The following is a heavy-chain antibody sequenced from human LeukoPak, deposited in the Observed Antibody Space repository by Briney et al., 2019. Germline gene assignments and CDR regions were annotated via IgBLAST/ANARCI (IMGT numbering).Heavy chain of an antibody. Sequence: KPSETLSLTCTVSGGSISSSSYYWGWIRQPPGKGLEWIGSIYYSGSTYYNPSLKSRVTISVDTSKNQFSLKLSSVTAADTAVYYCARQYRNIAARPNWFDPWGQGTLVTVSS. V-gene: IGHV4-39*01. D-gene: IGHD6-6*01. CDR1: GGSISSSSYY. CDR3: ARQYRNIAARPNWFDP. CDR2: IYYSGST. J-gene: IGHJ5*02.